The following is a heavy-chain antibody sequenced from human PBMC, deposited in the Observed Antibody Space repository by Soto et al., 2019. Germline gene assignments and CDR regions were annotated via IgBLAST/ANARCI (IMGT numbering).Heavy chain of an antibody. Sequence: PSESLSLTSSISGRPITSSSYYWGWIRQPPGKGLEWIGSIYYSGSTYYNPSLKSRVTISVDTSKNQFSLKLSSVTAADSAVYYCARAFAIGAFDIWGKGTMVT. CDR2: IYYSGST. CDR3: ARAFAIGAFDI. J-gene: IGHJ3*02. V-gene: IGHV4-39*01. CDR1: GRPITSSSYY.